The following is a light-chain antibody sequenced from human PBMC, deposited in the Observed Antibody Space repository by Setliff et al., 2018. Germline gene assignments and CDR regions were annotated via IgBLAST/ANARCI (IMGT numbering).Light chain of an antibody. Sequence: NFMLTQPHYVSESPGKTVTISCTRSSGSIASNYVQWYQQRPGSSPTTVIYEDNQRPSGVPDRFSGSIDSSSNSASLTISGLKTEDEADYYCQSYDSSNHVVFGGGTKGTV. CDR1: SGSIASNY. CDR2: EDN. CDR3: QSYDSSNHVV. J-gene: IGLJ2*01. V-gene: IGLV6-57*01.